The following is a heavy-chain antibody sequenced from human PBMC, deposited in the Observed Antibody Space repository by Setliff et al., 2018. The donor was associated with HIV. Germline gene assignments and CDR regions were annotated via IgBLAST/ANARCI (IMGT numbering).Heavy chain of an antibody. Sequence: PSETLSLTCTVSGGSISSYYWSWIRQPPGKGLEWIGYINTSGTTNYNPSLKSRVTISVDTSKNQFSLKLISVTAADTAVYFCARQTYYYDNSGHNWFDPWGQGTLVTVSS. V-gene: IGHV4-4*09. D-gene: IGHD3-22*01. J-gene: IGHJ5*02. CDR1: GGSISSYY. CDR2: INTSGTT. CDR3: ARQTYYYDNSGHNWFDP.